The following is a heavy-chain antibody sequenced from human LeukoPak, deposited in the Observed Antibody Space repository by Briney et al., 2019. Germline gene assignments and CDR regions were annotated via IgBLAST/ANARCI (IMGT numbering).Heavy chain of an antibody. CDR3: ARRDCVGDCYSNWFDP. J-gene: IGHJ5*02. D-gene: IGHD2-21*02. CDR2: INPRRDST. CDR1: GYTFTNYF. V-gene: IGHV1-46*01. Sequence: ASVKVSCKASGYTFTNYFMHWVRQAPGQGLEWMGIINPRRDSTGYAQKFQGRITMTTDMSTRTVYMELSSLESEDTAVYYCARRDCVGDCYSNWFDPWGQGTLVTVPS.